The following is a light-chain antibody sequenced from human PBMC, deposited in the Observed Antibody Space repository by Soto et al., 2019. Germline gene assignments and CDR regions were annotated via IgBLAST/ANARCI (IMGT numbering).Light chain of an antibody. J-gene: IGLJ3*02. CDR1: SSDVGGYDL. CDR3: CSYAGSFTWV. CDR2: EVT. V-gene: IGLV2-23*02. Sequence: QSALTQPASVSGSPGQSITISCTGTSSDVGGYDLVSWYQQHPGKAPKLIIYEVTKRPSGVSNRFSGSKSGNTASLTISGLQAEDEADYYCCSYAGSFTWVFGGGTQLTVL.